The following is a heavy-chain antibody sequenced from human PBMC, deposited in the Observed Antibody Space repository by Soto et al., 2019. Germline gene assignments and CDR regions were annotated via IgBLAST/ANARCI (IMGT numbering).Heavy chain of an antibody. D-gene: IGHD2-21*01. V-gene: IGHV3-30*09. CDR1: GFNFNRFA. J-gene: IGHJ4*02. Sequence: QVQMVESGRGLVQPGRSLRLTCTASGFNFNRFAIHWVRQAPGKGLEWVAVISYDGNNEYVAVPLRDRFAISRDNSQNTVFMQIDDVRVEDTARYYCARDPSTPYWRRPEDHWSQGSLVIVSS. CDR2: ISYDGNNE. CDR3: ARDPSTPYWRRPEDH.